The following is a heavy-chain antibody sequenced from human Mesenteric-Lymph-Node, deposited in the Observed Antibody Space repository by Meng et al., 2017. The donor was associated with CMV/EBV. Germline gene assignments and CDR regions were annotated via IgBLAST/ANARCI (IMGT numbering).Heavy chain of an antibody. J-gene: IGHJ4*02. CDR1: GFTFSSYI. V-gene: IGHV3-21*01. Sequence: GESLKISCAASGFTFSSYIMNWVRQAPGKGLEWVSSISSSSSYIYYGDSVKGRFTISRDNAKNSLYLHMNSLRAEDTAVYFCARVPQYYDFWSGYYFYFDYWGQGTLVTVSS. CDR3: ARVPQYYDFWSGYYFYFDY. CDR2: ISSSSSYI. D-gene: IGHD3-3*01.